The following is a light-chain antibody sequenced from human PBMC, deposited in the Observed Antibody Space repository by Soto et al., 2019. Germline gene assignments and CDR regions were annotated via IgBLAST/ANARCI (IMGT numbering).Light chain of an antibody. CDR2: DVS. CDR1: SSEVGGYNY. CDR3: SSYTSSSTRV. J-gene: IGLJ1*01. Sequence: QSVLTQPASVSGSPGQSITISCTGTSSEVGGYNYVSWYQQHPGKAPKLMIYDVSSRPSGVSNRFSGSKSGNTASLTISGLQAEDEADYYCSSYTSSSTRVFGTGTKVTVL. V-gene: IGLV2-14*01.